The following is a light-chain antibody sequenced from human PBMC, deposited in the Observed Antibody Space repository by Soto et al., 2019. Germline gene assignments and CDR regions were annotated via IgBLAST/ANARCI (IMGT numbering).Light chain of an antibody. CDR1: QSLVHSDGNTY. J-gene: IGKJ1*01. Sequence: DIVMTQTPLSSPVTLGQAASISCRSSQSLVHSDGNTYLSWFQQRPGQPPILLIYKVSERFSGVPDRYSGSVAGTDFTLTISRVEAEDVGVYYCIQATQSQWTFVQGTKVEIK. V-gene: IGKV2-24*01. CDR2: KVS. CDR3: IQATQSQWT.